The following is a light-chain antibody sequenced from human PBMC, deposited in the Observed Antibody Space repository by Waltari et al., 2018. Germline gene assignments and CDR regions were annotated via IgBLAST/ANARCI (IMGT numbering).Light chain of an antibody. Sequence: DIKMTQPPSTPSASVGDRVPISCRASQSVGTWLAWYQQKPGKAPKLLIYMASSLESGVPSRFSGSGSGTEFTLTISSLQPDDFATYSCQQYSSFSTFGQGTKVDI. J-gene: IGKJ2*01. V-gene: IGKV1-5*03. CDR3: QQYSSFST. CDR1: QSVGTW. CDR2: MAS.